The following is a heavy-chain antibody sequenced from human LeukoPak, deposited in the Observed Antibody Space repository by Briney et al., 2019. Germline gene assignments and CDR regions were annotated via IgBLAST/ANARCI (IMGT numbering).Heavy chain of an antibody. V-gene: IGHV4-39*01. J-gene: IGHJ4*02. Sequence: SETLSLTCTASGGSISSSSYYWGWIRQPPGKGLEWIGSIYYSGSTYYNPSLKSRVTISVDTSKNQFSLKLSSVTAADTAVYYCARLGYCTNGVCFFFDYWGQGTLVTASS. CDR3: ARLGYCTNGVCFFFDY. CDR1: GGSISSSSYY. D-gene: IGHD2-8*01. CDR2: IYYSGST.